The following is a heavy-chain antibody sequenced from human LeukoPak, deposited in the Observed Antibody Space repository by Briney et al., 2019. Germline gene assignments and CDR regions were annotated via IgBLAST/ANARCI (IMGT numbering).Heavy chain of an antibody. CDR1: GVSISSSSYY. CDR2: IYYRGST. CDR3: ATDQVFYGDSRGY. D-gene: IGHD4-17*01. Sequence: SETLSLTCTVSGVSISSSSYYWGWIRQPPGKGLEWIGSIYYRGSTYYNPSLKSRVTISVDTSKNQFSLRLTSVTAADTAVYYCATDQVFYGDSRGYWGQGTLVTVSS. J-gene: IGHJ4*02. V-gene: IGHV4-39*01.